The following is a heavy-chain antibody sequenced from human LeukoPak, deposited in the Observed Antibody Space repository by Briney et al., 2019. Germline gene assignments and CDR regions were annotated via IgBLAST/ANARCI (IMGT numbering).Heavy chain of an antibody. Sequence: SETLSLTCTVSGGSISSGDYYWSWIRQPPGKGLEWIGYIYYSGSTYYNPSPKSRVTISVDTSKNQFSLKLSSVTAADTAVYYCARGTGYCSSTSCYTLDYWGQGTLVTVSS. CDR2: IYYSGST. V-gene: IGHV4-30-4*08. D-gene: IGHD2-2*02. CDR1: GGSISSGDYY. J-gene: IGHJ4*02. CDR3: ARGTGYCSSTSCYTLDY.